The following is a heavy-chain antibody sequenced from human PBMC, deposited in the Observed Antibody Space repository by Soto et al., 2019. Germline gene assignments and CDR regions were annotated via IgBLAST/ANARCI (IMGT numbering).Heavy chain of an antibody. D-gene: IGHD6-13*01. CDR2: IFSNDEK. V-gene: IGHV2-26*01. Sequence: SGPTLVNPTETLTLTCTVSGFSLSNARMGVSWIRQSPGKALEWLAHIFSNDEKSYSTSLKSRLTISKDTSKSQVVLTMTNMDPVDTATYYWPRTSIAAAGPFEYWGQGTLVTVSS. CDR3: PRTSIAAAGPFEY. J-gene: IGHJ4*02. CDR1: GFSLSNARMG.